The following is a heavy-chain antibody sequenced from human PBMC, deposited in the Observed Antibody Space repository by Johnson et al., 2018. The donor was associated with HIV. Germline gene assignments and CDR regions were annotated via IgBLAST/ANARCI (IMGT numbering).Heavy chain of an antibody. D-gene: IGHD5-18*01. J-gene: IGHJ3*02. Sequence: VQLVESGGGVVRPGGSLRLSCAASGFTFDDYGMSWVRQAPGKGLEWVSGINWNGGSTGYADSVKGRFTISRDNAKNALYLQMHRLRAEDTALYYCARAGYSYGLGAFDIWGQGTMVTVSA. V-gene: IGHV3-20*04. CDR2: INWNGGST. CDR1: GFTFDDYG. CDR3: ARAGYSYGLGAFDI.